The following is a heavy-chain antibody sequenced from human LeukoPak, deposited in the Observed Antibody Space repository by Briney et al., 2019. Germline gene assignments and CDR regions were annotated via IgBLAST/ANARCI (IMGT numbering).Heavy chain of an antibody. D-gene: IGHD6-19*01. CDR3: ARVYSSAWYLDY. V-gene: IGHV4-38-2*02. Sequence: SETLSLTCSVSDYSISSDYYWGWIRQPPGKGLEWIGSIYHGGSTYYNPSLKSRVTISVDASKNQFSLKLSSVTAADTAVYYCARVYSSAWYLDYWGQGTLVTVSS. CDR1: DYSISSDYY. J-gene: IGHJ4*02. CDR2: IYHGGST.